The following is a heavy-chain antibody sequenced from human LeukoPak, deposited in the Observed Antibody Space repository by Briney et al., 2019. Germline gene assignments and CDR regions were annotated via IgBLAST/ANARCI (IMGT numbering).Heavy chain of an antibody. V-gene: IGHV1-58*01. CDR1: VFTFTSCA. CDR3: AALQGPYSSSWYEPFDY. J-gene: IGHJ4*02. D-gene: IGHD6-13*01. Sequence: SVKVSCKSSVFTFTSCAVQWVRQPRGQRLEWIGWIVVGSGNTNYAQKFQERAHIPGDMSTSTADMDLSSLRSEDTAVYYCAALQGPYSSSWYEPFDYWGQGTLVTVSS. CDR2: IVVGSGNT.